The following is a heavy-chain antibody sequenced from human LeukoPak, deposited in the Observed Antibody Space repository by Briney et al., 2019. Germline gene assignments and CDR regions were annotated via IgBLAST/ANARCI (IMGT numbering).Heavy chain of an antibody. CDR1: GGSISPSY. CDR2: IHYTGST. CDR3: TSGGMVSGDF. Sequence: PSETLSLTCTVSGGSISPSYWTCIRQPPGKGLEWFGYIHYTGSTDYNPSLKSRVTISVDTSKNHFSLNLRSVTAAHTAVYYCTSGGMVSGDFWGHGTLVTVSS. J-gene: IGHJ4*01. D-gene: IGHD2-8*01. V-gene: IGHV4-59*01.